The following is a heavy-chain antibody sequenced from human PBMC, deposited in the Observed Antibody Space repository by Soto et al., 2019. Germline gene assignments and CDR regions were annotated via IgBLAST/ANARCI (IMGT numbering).Heavy chain of an antibody. CDR3: ARVGYDLWSGPRRFGYYYGMDV. CDR2: NNPNSAGT. Sequence: ASGKGSCNASGYTCSGHYMKWVRPAPGQGLERIGWNNPNSAGTTYAQKSQGRVTMTRHTSISTAYMEPTRLRSDHPAVYYCARVGYDLWSGPRRFGYYYGMDVWGQGPTVTVSS. D-gene: IGHD3-3*01. CDR1: GYTCSGHY. V-gene: IGHV1-2*02. J-gene: IGHJ6*02.